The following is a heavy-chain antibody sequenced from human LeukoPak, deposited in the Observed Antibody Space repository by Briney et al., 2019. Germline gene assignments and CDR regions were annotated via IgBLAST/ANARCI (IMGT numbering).Heavy chain of an antibody. D-gene: IGHD3-10*01. CDR2: IYYSGST. V-gene: IGHV4-59*08. CDR3: ARLLAGYYGSGSYLDY. Sequence: SETLSLTCTVSGGSMSSYYWSWIRQPPGKGLEWIGYIYYSGSTNYNPSLKSRVTISVDTSKNQFSLKLSSVTAADTAVYYCARLLAGYYGSGSYLDYWGQGTLVTVSS. CDR1: GGSMSSYY. J-gene: IGHJ4*02.